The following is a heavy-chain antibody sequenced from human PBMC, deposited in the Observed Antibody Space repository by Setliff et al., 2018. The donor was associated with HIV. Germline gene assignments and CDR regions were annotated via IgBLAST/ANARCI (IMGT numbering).Heavy chain of an antibody. CDR3: ARAPTGVTNAFDI. D-gene: IGHD2-8*02. Sequence: PSQTLSPTCTVSGGSLSRGIYYWIWSRQPAGKGLEWIGHVYTTGGTNYNPSLESRLTISVDTSRNQFSLRLSSVTAADTAVYYCARAPTGVTNAFDIWGQGTMVTVSS. CDR1: GGSLSRGIYY. V-gene: IGHV4-61*09. CDR2: VYTTGGT. J-gene: IGHJ3*02.